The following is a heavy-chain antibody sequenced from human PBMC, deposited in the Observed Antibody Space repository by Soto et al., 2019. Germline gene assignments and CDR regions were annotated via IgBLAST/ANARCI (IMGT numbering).Heavy chain of an antibody. D-gene: IGHD4-17*01. J-gene: IGHJ4*02. V-gene: IGHV3-23*01. CDR2: ISGSGGST. CDR3: AKDGRNGDYPFDY. Sequence: EVQLLESGGGLVQPWGSLRLSCAASGFTFSSYAMSWVRQAQGKGLEWVSDISGSGGSTYYADSVKGRFTISRDNSKNTLYLQMNSLRAEDTAVYYCAKDGRNGDYPFDYWGQGTLVTVSS. CDR1: GFTFSSYA.